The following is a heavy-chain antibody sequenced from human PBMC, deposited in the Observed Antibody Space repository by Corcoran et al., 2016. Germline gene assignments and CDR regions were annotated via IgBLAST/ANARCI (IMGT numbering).Heavy chain of an antibody. D-gene: IGHD6-13*01. CDR3: ARVYVAAAGHYYYGMDV. CDR2: INPSGGST. CDR1: GYTFTSYY. V-gene: IGHV1-46*01. J-gene: IGHJ6*02. Sequence: QVQLVQSGAEVKKPGASVKVSCKASGYTFTSYYMHWVRQAPGQGLEWMGIINPSGGSTSYAQKFQGRVTMTRDTSTSTVYMELSSLSSVDTAVYYCARVYVAAAGHYYYGMDVWGQGTTVTFSS.